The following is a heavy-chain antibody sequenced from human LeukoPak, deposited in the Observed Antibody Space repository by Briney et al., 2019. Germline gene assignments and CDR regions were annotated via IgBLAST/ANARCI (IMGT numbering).Heavy chain of an antibody. Sequence: SETLSLTCTVSGGSISSYYWSWIRQPPGKGLEWIGYIYYSGSTNYNPSLKSRVTISVDTSKNQFSLKLSSVTAEDTAVYYCASSGEEDSNFDYWGQGTLVTVSS. V-gene: IGHV4-59*01. CDR3: ASSGEEDSNFDY. CDR2: IYYSGST. D-gene: IGHD7-27*01. J-gene: IGHJ4*02. CDR1: GGSISSYY.